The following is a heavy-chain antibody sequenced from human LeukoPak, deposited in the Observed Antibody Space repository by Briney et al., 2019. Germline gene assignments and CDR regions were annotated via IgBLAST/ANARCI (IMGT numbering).Heavy chain of an antibody. Sequence: SETLSLTCTVSGGSISSYYWSWIRQPPGKGLEWIGYIYYSGSTNYNPSLKSRVTISVDTSKNQFSLKLSSVTAADTAVHYCAGSGGGDEIDYWGQGTLVTVSS. CDR2: IYYSGST. V-gene: IGHV4-59*08. J-gene: IGHJ4*02. D-gene: IGHD2-21*02. CDR3: AGSGGGDEIDY. CDR1: GGSISSYY.